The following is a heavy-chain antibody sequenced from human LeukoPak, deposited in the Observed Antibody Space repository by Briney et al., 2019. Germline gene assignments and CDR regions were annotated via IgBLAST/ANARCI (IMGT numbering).Heavy chain of an antibody. Sequence: SVKVSCKASGGTFSSYAISWVRQAPGQGLEWMGGIIPIFGTANYAQKFQGRVTITADESTSTAYMGLSSLRSEDTAVYYCAREILYDSSGTPSAVIAYWGQGTLVTVSS. J-gene: IGHJ4*02. CDR2: IIPIFGTA. CDR1: GGTFSSYA. V-gene: IGHV1-69*13. D-gene: IGHD3-22*01. CDR3: AREILYDSSGTPSAVIAY.